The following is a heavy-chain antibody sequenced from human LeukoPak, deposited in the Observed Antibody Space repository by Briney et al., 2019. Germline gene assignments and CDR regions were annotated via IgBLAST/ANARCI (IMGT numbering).Heavy chain of an antibody. J-gene: IGHJ4*02. Sequence: PSETLSLTCTVSGGSISSSSYYWGWIRQPPGKGLEWIGSIYYSGSTYYNPSLKSRVTISVDTSKNQFSLKLSSVTAADTAVYYCARDGGGYGGNSGYWGQGTLVTVSS. V-gene: IGHV4-39*07. CDR3: ARDGGGYGGNSGY. CDR1: GGSISSSSYY. D-gene: IGHD4-23*01. CDR2: IYYSGST.